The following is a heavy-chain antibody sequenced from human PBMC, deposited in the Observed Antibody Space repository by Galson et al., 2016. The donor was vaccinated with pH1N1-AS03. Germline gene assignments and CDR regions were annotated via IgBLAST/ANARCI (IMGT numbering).Heavy chain of an antibody. D-gene: IGHD1-26*01. Sequence: LSLTCTVSGGSISNYYWTWIRQPPGKGLEWIGYIYYSGSTNYNTSLKSRVTISVDTSKNQFSLKLGSVTAADTAVYYCARDLGELLGLFDPWGQGTLVTVSS. CDR3: ARDLGELLGLFDP. CDR2: IYYSGST. CDR1: GGSISNYY. V-gene: IGHV4-59*01. J-gene: IGHJ5*02.